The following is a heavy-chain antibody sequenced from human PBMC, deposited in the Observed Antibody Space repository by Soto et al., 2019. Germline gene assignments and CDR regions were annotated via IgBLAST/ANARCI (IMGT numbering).Heavy chain of an antibody. D-gene: IGHD6-13*01. Sequence: SETLSLTCAVYGGSFSGYYWSWIRQPPGKGLEWIGEINHSGSTNYNPSLKSRVTISVDTSKNQFSLKLSSVTAADTAAYYCARGRSTGRQQLVRGRGWFEPWGQGTLFTVSS. V-gene: IGHV4-34*01. CDR3: ARGRSTGRQQLVRGRGWFEP. J-gene: IGHJ5*02. CDR2: INHSGST. CDR1: GGSFSGYY.